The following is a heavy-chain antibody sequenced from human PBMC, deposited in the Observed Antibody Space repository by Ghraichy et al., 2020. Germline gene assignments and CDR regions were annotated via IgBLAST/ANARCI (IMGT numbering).Heavy chain of an antibody. V-gene: IGHV1-18*01. J-gene: IGHJ6*02. CDR3: ARDNRNQLLSYYYGMDV. CDR2: ISAYNGNT. Sequence: ASVKVSCKASGYTFTSYGISWVRQAPGQGLEWMGWISAYNGNTNYAQKLQGRVTMTTDTSTSTAYMELRSLRSDDTAVYYCARDNRNQLLSYYYGMDVWGQGTTVTVSS. CDR1: GYTFTSYG. D-gene: IGHD1-14*01.